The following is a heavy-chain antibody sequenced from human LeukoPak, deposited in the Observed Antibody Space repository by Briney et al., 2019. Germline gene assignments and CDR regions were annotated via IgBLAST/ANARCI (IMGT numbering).Heavy chain of an antibody. CDR3: ARELRYDGWFDP. V-gene: IGHV1-8*03. CDR2: MNPNSGNT. J-gene: IGHJ5*02. CDR1: GYTFTSYD. D-gene: IGHD1-7*01. Sequence: ASVKVSCKASGYTFTSYDINWVRQATGQGLEWMGWMNPNSGNTGYAQKFQGRVTITRTTSISTAYMELSSLRSEDTAVYYCARELRYDGWFDPWGQGTLVTVSS.